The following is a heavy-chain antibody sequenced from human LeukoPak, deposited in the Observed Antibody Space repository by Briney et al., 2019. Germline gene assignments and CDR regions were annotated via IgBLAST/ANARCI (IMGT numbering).Heavy chain of an antibody. J-gene: IGHJ5*02. Sequence: GGSLRLSCAASGFTFSNYAMSWVRQAPGKGLEWVSTISGSGGSTYYADSVKGRFTISGDTSKNTLYLQMNSLRAEDTAVYYCAKTGAVAPLNWFDPWGQGTLVTVSS. CDR1: GFTFSNYA. CDR3: AKTGAVAPLNWFDP. CDR2: ISGSGGST. V-gene: IGHV3-23*01. D-gene: IGHD6-19*01.